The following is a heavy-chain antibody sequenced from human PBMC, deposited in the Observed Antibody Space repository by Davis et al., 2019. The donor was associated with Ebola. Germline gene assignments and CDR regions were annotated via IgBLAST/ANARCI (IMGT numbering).Heavy chain of an antibody. D-gene: IGHD3-3*01. Sequence: GGSLRLSCAASGFTFSSYWMSWVRQAPGKGLEWVANIKQDGSAKYYADFVKGRFTISRDISKNTLYLHMNSLKPEDTAVYYCARGVVYWGQGTLVTVSS. CDR1: GFTFSSYW. CDR2: IKQDGSAK. J-gene: IGHJ4*02. CDR3: ARGVVY. V-gene: IGHV3-7*04.